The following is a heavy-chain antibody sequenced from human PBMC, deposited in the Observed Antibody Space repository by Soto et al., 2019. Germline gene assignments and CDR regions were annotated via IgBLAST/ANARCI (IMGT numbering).Heavy chain of an antibody. CDR1: GFIFSRSG. D-gene: IGHD3-3*01. CDR3: GTRAPHHTSPDF. J-gene: IGHJ4*02. CDR2: ISYDGTNQ. Sequence: QMQPVESGGGVVQPGGSLRLSCAASGFIFSRSGLHWVRQAPGKGLEWVAVISYDGTNQYYADSVRGRFTISRDNANNALYLQMTGLSAEDTVVYYCGTRAPHHTSPDFWGQGTLVTVSS. V-gene: IGHV3-30*03.